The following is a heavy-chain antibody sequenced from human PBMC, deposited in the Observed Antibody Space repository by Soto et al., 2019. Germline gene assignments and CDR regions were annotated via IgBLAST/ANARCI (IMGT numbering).Heavy chain of an antibody. CDR3: ASSSIAARPYYYYGMDV. D-gene: IGHD6-6*01. V-gene: IGHV4-59*01. J-gene: IGHJ6*02. Sequence: SDTLSLISTVSGGSIRSYYWRWIPQTPGKGLEWIGYIYYSGSTNYNPSLKSRVTISVDTSKNQFSLKLSSVTAADTAVYYCASSSIAARPYYYYGMDVWGQGTTVT. CDR2: IYYSGST. CDR1: GGSIRSYY.